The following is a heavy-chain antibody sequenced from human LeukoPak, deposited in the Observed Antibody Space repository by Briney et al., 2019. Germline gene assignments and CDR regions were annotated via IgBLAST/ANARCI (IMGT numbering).Heavy chain of an antibody. CDR3: ARGRNSGFDY. D-gene: IGHD2/OR15-2a*01. CDR2: TYYRSKWNN. Sequence: SRRLPHTLVFCLWIHPGYSALAWDPPSQWPARGLDWLGRTYYRSKWNNDYAVSVKSRITINPDTSKNQFSLHLNSVSPEDTAVYYCARGRNSGFDYWGQGTLVTVSS. J-gene: IGHJ4*02. CDR1: LWIHPGYSALA. V-gene: IGHV6-1*01.